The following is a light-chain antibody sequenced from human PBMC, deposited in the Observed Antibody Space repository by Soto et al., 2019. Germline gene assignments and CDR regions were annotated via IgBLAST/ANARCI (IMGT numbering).Light chain of an antibody. Sequence: QSALTQPASVSGSPGQSIAISCAGTTSDVGAYNHVSWYRQHPDKAPKLLIYDVTSRPSGISDRFSGSKSGNTASLTISGLQAEDEAYYFCSSYTISNSWVFGGGTKVTVL. CDR3: SSYTISNSWV. CDR2: DVT. CDR1: TSDVGAYNH. V-gene: IGLV2-14*03. J-gene: IGLJ3*02.